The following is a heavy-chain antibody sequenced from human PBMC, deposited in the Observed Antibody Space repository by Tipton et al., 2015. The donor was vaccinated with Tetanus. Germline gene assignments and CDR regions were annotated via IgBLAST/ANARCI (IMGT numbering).Heavy chain of an antibody. Sequence: SLRLSCAVSGFSLSSYTMDWVRQAPGKGLEWVSSISSTSAYIYYADSLKGRFTISRDNAKNSLYLQMNSLRAEDTAVYYCARYLFAYGMDVWGQGTTVTVSS. CDR1: GFSLSSYT. J-gene: IGHJ6*02. V-gene: IGHV3-21*04. CDR3: ARYLFAYGMDV. CDR2: ISSTSAYI.